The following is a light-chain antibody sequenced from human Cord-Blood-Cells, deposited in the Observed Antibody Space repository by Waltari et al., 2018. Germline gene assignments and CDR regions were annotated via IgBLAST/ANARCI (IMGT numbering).Light chain of an antibody. CDR1: QSVSSN. Sequence: EIVMTQSPATLSVSPGERATLSCRASQSVSSNLAWYQQKPGPAPRLLIDGASTRATGIPARFSGSGSGTEFTLTISSLQSEDFAVYYCQQYNNWPMYTFGQGTKLEIK. CDR2: GAS. CDR3: QQYNNWPMYT. V-gene: IGKV3-15*01. J-gene: IGKJ2*01.